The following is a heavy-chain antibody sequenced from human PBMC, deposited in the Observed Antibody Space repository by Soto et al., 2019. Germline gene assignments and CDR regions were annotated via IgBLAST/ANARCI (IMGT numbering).Heavy chain of an antibody. V-gene: IGHV4-39*01. Sequence: PSETMSHTYTVAEGYITSDSHYWGWINQPPGKGLESIANIYYDGNTYYNPSLKGRVTISLDTSKNQFSLRLNSVTAADTAVYYCARSSINPQVFMYPFDSWSQGTLVTVSS. CDR3: ARSSINPQVFMYPFDS. J-gene: IGHJ4*02. CDR2: IYYDGNT. CDR1: EGYITSDSHY. D-gene: IGHD6-6*01.